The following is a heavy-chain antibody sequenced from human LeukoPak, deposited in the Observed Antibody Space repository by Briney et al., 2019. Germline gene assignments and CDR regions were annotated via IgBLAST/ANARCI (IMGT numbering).Heavy chain of an antibody. CDR1: GFTFSIYW. Sequence: GVPLRLPCAPSGFTFSIYWMIWVRHAPGKGLEWVASITKDGSEKHYVDSVKALFTISRDNARNSLYLQKNTQRREDTSMYFWVRGTDGRDLWGQGTVVSVSS. D-gene: IGHD3-10*01. CDR2: ITKDGSEK. CDR3: VRGTDGRDL. V-gene: IGHV3-7*01. J-gene: IGHJ4*02.